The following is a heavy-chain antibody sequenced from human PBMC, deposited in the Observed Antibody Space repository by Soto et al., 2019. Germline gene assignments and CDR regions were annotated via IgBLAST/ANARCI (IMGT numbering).Heavy chain of an antibody. Sequence: QVRLVQSGTEVKKPGSSVKVSCKASGGTFSNYAINWVRQAPGQGLEWMGGIILPFGIGHYAQKFQGRVTXXAXXSLTTACMEVSGLRSEDTAVYYCARGPDYAGYFDYWGQGTPVTVSS. CDR2: IILPFGIG. J-gene: IGHJ4*02. V-gene: IGHV1-69*12. CDR1: GGTFSNYA. D-gene: IGHD4-17*01. CDR3: ARGPDYAGYFDY.